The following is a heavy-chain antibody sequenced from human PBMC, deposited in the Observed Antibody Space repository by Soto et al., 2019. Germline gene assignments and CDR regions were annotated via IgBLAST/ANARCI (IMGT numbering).Heavy chain of an antibody. CDR2: ISAAGDP. CDR3: ARTDRDFYGLDV. Sequence: EVQLVESGGGLVQPGGSLGLSGEASGLPFGTYALHWVRQGTGKGLEWVSGISAAGDPDYADSVEGQFTISRENAQNSFFLQMNSLRVGDTAVYYCARTDRDFYGLDVWGQGTTVIVSS. J-gene: IGHJ6*02. CDR1: GLPFGTYA. V-gene: IGHV3-13*05.